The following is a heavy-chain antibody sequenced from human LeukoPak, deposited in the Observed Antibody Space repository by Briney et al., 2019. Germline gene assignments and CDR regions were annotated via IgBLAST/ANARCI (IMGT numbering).Heavy chain of an antibody. CDR3: ASTTSYGDYSYYFDY. V-gene: IGHV4-61*08. D-gene: IGHD4-17*01. J-gene: IGHJ4*02. CDR2: IYYSGST. CDR1: GGSISSGDYY. Sequence: SETLSLTCTVSGGSISSGDYYWSWIRQPPGKGLEWIGYIYYSGSTNYNPSLKSRVTISVDTSKNQFSLKLSSVTAADTAVYYCASTTSYGDYSYYFDYWGQGTLVTVSS.